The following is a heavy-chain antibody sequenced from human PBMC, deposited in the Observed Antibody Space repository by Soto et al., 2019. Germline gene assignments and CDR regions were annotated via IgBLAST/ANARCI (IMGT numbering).Heavy chain of an antibody. V-gene: IGHV5-10-1*01. CDR2: IDPSDSYT. CDR3: ACRRYVVAAFHFDA. J-gene: IGHJ3*01. Sequence: SLRCSWKGSGYSFTSYWLLWVRQMHGKGLEWMGRIDPSDSYTNYSPSFQGHVTISADKSISTAYLQWSSLKASDTAMYYCACRRYVVAAFHFDAWVQGVMVT. CDR1: GYSFTSYW. D-gene: IGHD2-15*01.